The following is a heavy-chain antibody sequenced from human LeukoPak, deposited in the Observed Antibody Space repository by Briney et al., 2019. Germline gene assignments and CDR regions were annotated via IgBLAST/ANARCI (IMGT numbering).Heavy chain of an antibody. J-gene: IGHJ4*02. CDR3: AREGVEYYYGSGSAPFDY. CDR1: GGSISSYY. D-gene: IGHD3-10*01. CDR2: IYYSGST. V-gene: IGHV4-30-4*01. Sequence: SETLSLTCTVSGGSISSYYWSWIRQPPGKGLEWIGYIYYSGSTYYNPSLKSRVTISVDTSKNQFSLKLSSVTAADTAVYYCAREGVEYYYGSGSAPFDYWGQGTLVTVSS.